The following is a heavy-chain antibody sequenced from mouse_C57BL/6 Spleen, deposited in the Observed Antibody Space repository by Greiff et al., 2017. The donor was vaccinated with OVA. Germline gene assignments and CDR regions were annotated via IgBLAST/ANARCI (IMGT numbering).Heavy chain of an antibody. CDR2: IYPGSGST. D-gene: IGHD3-2*02. Sequence: QVHVKQPGAELVKPGASVKMSCKASGYTFTSYWITWVKQRPGQGLEWIGDIYPGSGSTNYNEKFKSKATLTVDTSSSTAYMQLSSLTSEDSAVYYCARQHRPYYYDMDYWGQGTTVTVSS. CDR3: ARQHRPYYYDMDY. J-gene: IGHJ4*01. V-gene: IGHV1-55*01. CDR1: GYTFTSYW.